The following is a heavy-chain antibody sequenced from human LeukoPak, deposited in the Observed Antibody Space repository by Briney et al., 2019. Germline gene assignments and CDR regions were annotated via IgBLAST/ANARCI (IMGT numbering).Heavy chain of an antibody. CDR2: INPNSGGT. V-gene: IGHV1-2*02. Sequence: ASVKVSCKASGYTFTGYYMHWVRQAPGQGLEWMGWINPNSGGTNYAQKFQGRVTMTRDTSISTAYMELSRLISDDTAVYYCATDAYYDSSGSYPNDYWGQGTLVTVSS. CDR3: ATDAYYDSSGSYPNDY. J-gene: IGHJ4*02. D-gene: IGHD3-22*01. CDR1: GYTFTGYY.